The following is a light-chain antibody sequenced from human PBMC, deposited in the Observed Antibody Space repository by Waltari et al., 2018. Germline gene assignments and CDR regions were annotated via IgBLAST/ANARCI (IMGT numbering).Light chain of an antibody. V-gene: IGKV1-33*01. J-gene: IGKJ4*01. CDR2: DAS. CDR1: QDISNY. Sequence: DIQMTQSPSSLSASVADRVTITCPASQDISNYLNWYQQKPGKAPKLLIYDASNLETGVPSRFSGSGSGTDFTFTISSLQPEDIATYYCQQFDNLPLTFGGGTKVEIK. CDR3: QQFDNLPLT.